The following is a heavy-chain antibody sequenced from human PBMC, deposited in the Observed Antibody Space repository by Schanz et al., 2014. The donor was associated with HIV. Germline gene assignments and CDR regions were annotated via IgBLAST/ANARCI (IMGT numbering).Heavy chain of an antibody. V-gene: IGHV3-66*01. D-gene: IGHD6-19*01. J-gene: IGHJ4*02. Sequence: EVELVESGGGSVKPGRSLRLSCTAAGFTFGDYAMSWVRQAPGKGLEWVSIIYSAGTTYYTDSVKGRFTISRDNSKNTLYLQMNSLGAEDTAVYYCAKVAIHSSGWLPFDYWGQGTLVTVSS. CDR1: GFTFGDYA. CDR2: IYSAGTT. CDR3: AKVAIHSSGWLPFDY.